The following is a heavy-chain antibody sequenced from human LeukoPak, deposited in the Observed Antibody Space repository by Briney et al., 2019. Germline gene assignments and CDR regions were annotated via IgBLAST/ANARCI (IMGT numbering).Heavy chain of an antibody. J-gene: IGHJ3*02. CDR3: AKEYDILTAYYAFDI. CDR2: ISYDGSNK. D-gene: IGHD3-9*01. CDR1: GFTFSSYG. Sequence: GGSLRLSCAASGFTFSSYGMHWVRQAPGKGLEWVAVISYDGSNKYYADSVKGRFTISRDNSKNTLYLQMNSLRTEDTAVYYCAKEYDILTAYYAFDIWGQGTMVTVSS. V-gene: IGHV3-30*18.